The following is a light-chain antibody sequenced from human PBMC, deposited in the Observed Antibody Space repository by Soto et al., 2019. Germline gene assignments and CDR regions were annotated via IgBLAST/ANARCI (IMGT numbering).Light chain of an antibody. CDR3: QQYDSSPYT. V-gene: IGKV3-20*01. CDR1: QSVSSSY. J-gene: IGKJ2*01. CDR2: GAS. Sequence: EIVLTQSPGTLSLSPGERATLSCRASQSVSSSYLAWYQQKPGQAPRLLIYGASSRATGIPDRFTGSGSGTHFTLTISRLEPEDFAVYYCQQYDSSPYTFGQATKLDIK.